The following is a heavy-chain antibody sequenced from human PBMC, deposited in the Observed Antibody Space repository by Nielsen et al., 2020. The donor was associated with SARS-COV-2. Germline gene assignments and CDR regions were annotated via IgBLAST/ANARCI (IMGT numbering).Heavy chain of an antibody. CDR3: ASDHAYCSGGSCSQGDY. D-gene: IGHD2-15*01. V-gene: IGHV3-48*04. CDR1: GFTFSSYS. J-gene: IGHJ4*02. Sequence: GESLKISCAASGFTFSSYSMNWVRQAPGKGLEWVSYISSSSSTIYYADPVKGRFTISRDNAKNSLYLQMNSLRAEDTAVYYCASDHAYCSGGSCSQGDYWGQGTLVTVSS. CDR2: ISSSSSTI.